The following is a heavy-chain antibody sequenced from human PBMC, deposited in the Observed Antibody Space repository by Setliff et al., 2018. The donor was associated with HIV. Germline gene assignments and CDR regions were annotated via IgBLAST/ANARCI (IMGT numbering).Heavy chain of an antibody. Sequence: ASVKVSCKASGGTFREYSISWVRQAPGQGLEWVGGIIPMFGSTTYAQKFYGRVTITADESTDTVEMELTSLTSEDTAMYYCARDDHYYDMGSIYSDWYFDVWGPATQVTSPQ. CDR1: GGTFREYS. D-gene: IGHD3-22*01. CDR2: IIPMFGST. J-gene: IGHJ2*01. CDR3: ARDDHYYDMGSIYSDWYFDV. V-gene: IGHV1-69*13.